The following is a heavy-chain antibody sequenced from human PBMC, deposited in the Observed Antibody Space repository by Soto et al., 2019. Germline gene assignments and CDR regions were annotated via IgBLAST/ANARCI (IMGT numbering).Heavy chain of an antibody. J-gene: IGHJ4*01. CDR3: AKVGNAIDY. V-gene: IGHV3-48*03. CDR2: IGSSGDTI. D-gene: IGHD1-1*01. Sequence: PGGSLRLSCAASGFTFSSYEMNWVRQAPGKGPEWVSYIGSSGDTIYYADSVKGRFTISRDDDKNSLYLQMNSLRADETAVYYCAKVGNAIDYWGHGALVNVSS. CDR1: GFTFSSYE.